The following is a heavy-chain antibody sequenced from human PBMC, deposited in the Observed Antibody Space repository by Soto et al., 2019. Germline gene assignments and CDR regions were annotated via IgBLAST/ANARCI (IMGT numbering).Heavy chain of an antibody. Sequence: QVQLQESGPGLVKPSETLSLTCTVSGASISSYYWSWIRQPPGKGLEWIGNIYYSGSTNYNPSLRRRFTLSIXTSKNQFSLRLTSVTAADTAVYYCARLLFYYYDNSNYYFDYWGQGTLVPVSS. CDR3: ARLLFYYYDNSNYYFDY. V-gene: IGHV4-59*08. CDR2: IYYSGST. CDR1: GASISSYY. D-gene: IGHD3-22*01. J-gene: IGHJ4*02.